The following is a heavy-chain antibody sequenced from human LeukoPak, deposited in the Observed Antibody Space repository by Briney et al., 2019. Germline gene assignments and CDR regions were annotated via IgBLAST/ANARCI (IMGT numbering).Heavy chain of an antibody. J-gene: IGHJ5*02. Sequence: GGSLRLSCPASGFTFNNYAMIWVRQAPGKGLEWVSGISGSGGSTYYADSVKGRFRISRDNSKNTLYLQMNGLRAEDTAVYYCARDVAARPRWFAPWGQGTLVTVSS. V-gene: IGHV3-23*01. D-gene: IGHD6-6*01. CDR2: ISGSGGST. CDR3: ARDVAARPRWFAP. CDR1: GFTFNNYA.